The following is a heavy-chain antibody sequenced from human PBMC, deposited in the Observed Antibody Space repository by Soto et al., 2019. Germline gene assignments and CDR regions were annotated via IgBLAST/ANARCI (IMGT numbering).Heavy chain of an antibody. D-gene: IGHD3-22*01. J-gene: IGHJ6*02. CDR1: GGSISSSSYY. Sequence: TSETLSLPCTVSGGSISSSSYYCGWIRQPPGKGLEWIGNVYYGGSTYYNPSLKSRVTISVETSKSQFSLKLSSVTAADTAVYYCAGGDYYHSSGYYFYYYTMDVWGQGTTVTVSS. V-gene: IGHV4-39*01. CDR3: AGGDYYHSSGYYFYYYTMDV. CDR2: VYYGGST.